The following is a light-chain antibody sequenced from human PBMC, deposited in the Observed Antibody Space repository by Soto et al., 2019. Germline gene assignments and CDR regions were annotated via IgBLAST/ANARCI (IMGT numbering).Light chain of an antibody. J-gene: IGLJ3*02. CDR3: QSYDDSLSGWV. CDR1: GSNLGAAYD. Sequence: QSVLTQPPSVSGAPGQRVTISCSGSGSNLGAAYDVHWYQQLPGRAPRLLIYSDTDRPAGVPDRFSGSKSGTSASLAITALQAEDEADYDCQSYDDSLSGWVFGGGTKLTVL. V-gene: IGLV1-40*01. CDR2: SDT.